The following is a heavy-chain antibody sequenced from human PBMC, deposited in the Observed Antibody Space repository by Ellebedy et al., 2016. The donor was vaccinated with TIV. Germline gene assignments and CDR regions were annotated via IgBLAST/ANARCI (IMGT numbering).Heavy chain of an antibody. D-gene: IGHD2-2*01. CDR2: ISAYNGNT. CDR1: GYTFTSYG. J-gene: IGHJ4*02. V-gene: IGHV1-18*01. CDR3: AREERSVVVPAAIVSDY. Sequence: AASVKVSCKASGYTFTSYGISWVRQAPGQGLEWMGWISAYNGNTNYAQKLQGRVTMTTDTSTSTAYMELRSLKSDDTAVYYCAREERSVVVPAAIVSDYWGQGTLVTVSS.